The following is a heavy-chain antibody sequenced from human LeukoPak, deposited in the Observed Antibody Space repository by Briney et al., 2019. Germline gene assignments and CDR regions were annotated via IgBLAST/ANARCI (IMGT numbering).Heavy chain of an antibody. J-gene: IGHJ4*02. V-gene: IGHV3-7*01. CDR2: IKQDGSEK. Sequence: GGSLRLSCAPSGFTFSSYWMSWVRQAPGKGLEWVANIKQDGSEKYYVDSVKGRFAISRDNAKNSLYLQMNSLRAEDTAVYYCARDDVTYATRIDYWGQGTLVTVSS. CDR1: GFTFSSYW. CDR3: ARDDVTYATRIDY. D-gene: IGHD1-14*01.